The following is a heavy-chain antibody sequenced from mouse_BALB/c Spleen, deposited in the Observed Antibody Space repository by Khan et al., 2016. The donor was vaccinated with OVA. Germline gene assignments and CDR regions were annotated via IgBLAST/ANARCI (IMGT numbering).Heavy chain of an antibody. Sequence: QVQLQQSGAELVKPGASVRLSCKASGYTFTSYYLYWVKQRPGQGLEWIGDINPSSGGTNFNEKFKSKATLTVDKSSSTAYIQLNSLTSEDSAVYYGTRSEYGSLAYWGQGTLVTVSA. CDR2: INPSSGGT. D-gene: IGHD1-1*02. V-gene: IGHV1S81*02. CDR1: GYTFTSYY. CDR3: TRSEYGSLAY. J-gene: IGHJ3*01.